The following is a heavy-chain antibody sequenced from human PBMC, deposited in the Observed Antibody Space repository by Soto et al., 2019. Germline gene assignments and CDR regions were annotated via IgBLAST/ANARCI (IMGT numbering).Heavy chain of an antibody. CDR3: ATGDYYDSSGYNY. CDR2: IYYSGST. CDR1: GGSISSYY. D-gene: IGHD3-22*01. Sequence: SETLSLTCTVSGGSISSYYWSWIRQPPGKGLEWIGYIYYSGSTNYNPSLKSRVTISVDTSKNQFSLKLSSVTAADTAVYYCATGDYYDSSGYNYWGQGTLVTVSS. J-gene: IGHJ4*02. V-gene: IGHV4-59*12.